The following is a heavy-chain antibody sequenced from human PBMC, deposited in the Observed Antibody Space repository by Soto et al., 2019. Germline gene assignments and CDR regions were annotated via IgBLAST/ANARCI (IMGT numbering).Heavy chain of an antibody. CDR3: AGRCDSTSCLGHFDY. Sequence: QVQLVQSGAEVKKPGSSVKVSCKASGGTFNNYVVNWVRQAPGQGLEWMGGILPIFATANYAQKFQGRVTITADKSTSTAHMELTSLRSEETAVYYCAGRCDSTSCLGHFDYWGQGTLVTVAS. CDR2: ILPIFATA. D-gene: IGHD3-22*01. J-gene: IGHJ4*02. CDR1: GGTFNNYV. V-gene: IGHV1-69*06.